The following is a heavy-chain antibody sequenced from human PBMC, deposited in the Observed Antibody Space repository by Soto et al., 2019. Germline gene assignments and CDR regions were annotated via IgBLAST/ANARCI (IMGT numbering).Heavy chain of an antibody. D-gene: IGHD3-16*01. J-gene: IGHJ3*02. CDR1: GFTFSYYY. Sequence: PGGSLRLSCAASGFTFSYYYMSWIRQAPGKGLEWVSYISSSSSYTNYADAVKGRFTISRDNAKNSLYLQMNSLRAEDTAVYYCARDYAPRGAFDIWGQGTMVTVSS. CDR3: ARDYAPRGAFDI. CDR2: ISSSSSYT. V-gene: IGHV3-11*06.